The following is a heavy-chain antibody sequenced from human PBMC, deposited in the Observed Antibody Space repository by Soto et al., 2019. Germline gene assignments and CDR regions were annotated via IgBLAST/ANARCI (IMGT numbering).Heavy chain of an antibody. CDR2: IYYSVST. D-gene: IGHD3-22*01. CDR3: ASYDSSGYYPFDY. V-gene: IGHV4-30-4*01. J-gene: IGHJ4*02. Sequence: SQTLSLTCTVSVGSISSGDYYWSWIRQPPGKGLEWIGYIYYSVSTYYNPSLKSRVTISVDTSKNQFSLKLSSVTAADTAVYYCASYDSSGYYPFDYWGQGTLVTASS. CDR1: VGSISSGDYY.